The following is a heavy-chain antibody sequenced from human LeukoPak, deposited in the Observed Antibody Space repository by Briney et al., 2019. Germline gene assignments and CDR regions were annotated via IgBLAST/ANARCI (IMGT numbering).Heavy chain of an antibody. CDR3: AHLSRLGELHGS. CDR2: ISSGSSSK. Sequence: PGGSLRLSCAASGFTFSSYSMNWVRQAPGKGLEWVSHISSGSSSKYYADSVQGRFTISRDNAKNSLSLQMNSLRAEDTAVYYCAHLSRLGELHGSWGQGTLVTVSS. CDR1: GFTFSSYS. D-gene: IGHD3-16*01. J-gene: IGHJ5*02. V-gene: IGHV3-48*01.